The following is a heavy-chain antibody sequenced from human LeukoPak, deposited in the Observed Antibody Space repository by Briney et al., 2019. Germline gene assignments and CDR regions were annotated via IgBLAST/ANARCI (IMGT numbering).Heavy chain of an antibody. V-gene: IGHV3-20*01. CDR2: INWNGGST. CDR3: ARGGYYGSGSYYNPIDY. Sequence: PGGSLRLSCAASGFTFDDYGMSWVRQAPGKGLEWVSGINWNGGSTGYADSAKGRFTISRDNAKNSLYLQMNSLRAEDTALYHCARGGYYGSGSYYNPIDYWGQGTLVTVSS. J-gene: IGHJ4*02. D-gene: IGHD3-10*01. CDR1: GFTFDDYG.